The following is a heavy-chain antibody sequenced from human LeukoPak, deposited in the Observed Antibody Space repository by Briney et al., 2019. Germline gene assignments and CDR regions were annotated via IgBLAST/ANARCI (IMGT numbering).Heavy chain of an antibody. CDR3: ARVPHDYGDFPFDP. V-gene: IGHV4-59*01. CDR2: IYYSGST. CDR1: GGSITGYY. D-gene: IGHD4-17*01. Sequence: PSETLSLTCTVSGGSITGYYWSWIRQPPGKGLEWIGYIYYSGSTNYNPSLKSRVTISVDTSKNQFSLKLSSVTAADTAVYYCARVPHDYGDFPFDPWGQGTLVTVSS. J-gene: IGHJ5*02.